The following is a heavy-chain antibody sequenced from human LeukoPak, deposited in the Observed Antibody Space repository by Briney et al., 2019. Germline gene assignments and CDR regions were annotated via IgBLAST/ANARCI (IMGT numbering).Heavy chain of an antibody. Sequence: SETLSLTCAVYGGSFSGYYWSWIRQPPGKGLEWIGEINHSGSTNYNPSLKSRVTISVDTSKNQFSLKLSSVTAADTAVYYCARTYYSSSYDYWGQGTLVTVSS. J-gene: IGHJ4*02. V-gene: IGHV4-34*01. CDR1: GGSFSGYY. D-gene: IGHD6-6*01. CDR3: ARTYYSSSYDY. CDR2: INHSGST.